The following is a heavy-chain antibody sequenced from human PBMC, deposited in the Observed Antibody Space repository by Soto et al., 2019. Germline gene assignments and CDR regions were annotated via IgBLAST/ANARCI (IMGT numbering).Heavy chain of an antibody. CDR1: GRSFSCYY. J-gene: IGHJ5*02. CDR3: ARGLLTVVPPAMGGLWIDP. D-gene: IGHD2-2*01. CDR2: VNPSGST. V-gene: IGHV4-34*01. Sequence: SETLSLTCAVYGRSFSCYYWSWIRQPPGKGLEWIGEVNPSGSTNYNPSFKSRVTISVDMSKKQFSLSLTSMTAADTAVYFCARGLLTVVPPAMGGLWIDPWGQGTLVTVSS.